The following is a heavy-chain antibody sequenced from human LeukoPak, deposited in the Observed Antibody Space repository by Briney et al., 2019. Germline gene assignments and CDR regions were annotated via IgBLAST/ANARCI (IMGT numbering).Heavy chain of an antibody. D-gene: IGHD6-13*01. CDR2: VDHTGTT. CDR3: ARISSSNWYNERGAFDV. Sequence: SETLSLTCTVSDDSITMYYWTWIRQPPGKGLEWIGYVDHTGTTKFNPSLNGRVSISRDTSKNFFSLRLRSVTAADTAVYYCARISSSNWYNERGAFDVWGQGTMVTVSS. CDR1: DDSITMYY. V-gene: IGHV4-59*01. J-gene: IGHJ3*01.